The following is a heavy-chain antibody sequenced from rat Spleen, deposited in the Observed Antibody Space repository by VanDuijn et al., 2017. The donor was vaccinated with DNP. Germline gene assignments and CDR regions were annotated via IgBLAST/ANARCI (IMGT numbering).Heavy chain of an antibody. CDR2: SSYDGSRV. Sequence: EVQLVESGGGLVQPGGSLKLSCAASGFTFSDHNMAWVRQVPKKGLEWVASSSYDGSRVHYRDSVKGRFTISRDNAKNTLYLQMSSLRSEDMATYYCARWNSGHFDYWGQGVMVPVSS. V-gene: IGHV5-7*01. J-gene: IGHJ2*01. D-gene: IGHD4-3*01. CDR3: ARWNSGHFDY. CDR1: GFTFSDHN.